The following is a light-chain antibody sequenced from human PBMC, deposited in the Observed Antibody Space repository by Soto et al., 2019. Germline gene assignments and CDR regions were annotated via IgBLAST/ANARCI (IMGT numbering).Light chain of an antibody. CDR3: MQALQTPFT. Sequence: DIVMTQSPLSLPVTPGEPASISCRSSQSLLHSNGYNYLDWYLQKPGQSPQLLIYLGSNRFSGVPDRFSGSGSGTDFTLKISRVEAEDVGVYYCMQALQTPFTFGPGTKVDIK. CDR1: QSLLHSNGYNY. CDR2: LGS. J-gene: IGKJ3*01. V-gene: IGKV2-28*01.